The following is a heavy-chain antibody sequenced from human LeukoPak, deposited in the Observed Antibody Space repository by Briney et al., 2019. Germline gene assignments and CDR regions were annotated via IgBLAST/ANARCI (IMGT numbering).Heavy chain of an antibody. CDR3: ATSGSSPWYYYMDV. Sequence: ASVKVSCKASGYTFTGYYMHWVRQAPGKGLEWMGGFDPEDGETIYAQKFQGRVTMTEDTSTDTAYMELSSLRSEDTAVYYCATSGSSPWYYYMDVWGKGTTVTVSS. CDR1: GYTFTGYY. J-gene: IGHJ6*03. D-gene: IGHD2-2*01. V-gene: IGHV1-24*01. CDR2: FDPEDGET.